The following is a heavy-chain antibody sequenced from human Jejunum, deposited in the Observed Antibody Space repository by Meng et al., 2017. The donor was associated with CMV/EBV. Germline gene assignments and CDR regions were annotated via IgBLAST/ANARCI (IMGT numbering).Heavy chain of an antibody. CDR2: IFDSGSA. CDR3: VRDHGSSSWFFY. Sequence: QGAVPGLVSPSDTLSLTCTASGGSVNRNPYYWGWIRQPPGKSLEWIGTIFDSGSAFYNPSLQSRVSVSIDMSRNQLSLSLSSVTAADTAVYYCVRDHGSSSWFFYWGQGTLVTVSS. J-gene: IGHJ4*02. V-gene: IGHV4-39*07. CDR1: GGSVNRNPYY. D-gene: IGHD6-13*01.